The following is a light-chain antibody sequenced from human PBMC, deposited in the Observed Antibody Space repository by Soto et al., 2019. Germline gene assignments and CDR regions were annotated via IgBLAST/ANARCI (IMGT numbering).Light chain of an antibody. CDR1: QDISKY. CDR3: QPYHSLPFS. V-gene: IGKV1-33*01. CDR2: EAS. J-gene: IGKJ3*01. Sequence: DIQMTQSPSSLSASVGDRITITCQARQDISKYLIWYQQTPGKAPKFLIYEASNLERGVPSRFSRCGSGTDFTFTINSLQPDDMATYYCQPYHSLPFSFGPGTKLDIK.